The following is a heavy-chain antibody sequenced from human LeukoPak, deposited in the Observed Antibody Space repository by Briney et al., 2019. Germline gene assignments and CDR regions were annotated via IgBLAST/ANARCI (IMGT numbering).Heavy chain of an antibody. CDR1: GDTFTSYD. Sequence: GASVKVSCKASGDTFTSYDINWVRQATGQGLEWMGWMNPNSGNTGYAQKFQGRDTITRNTSISTAYMELSSLRSEDTAVYYCARGPVRQYELDYWGQGTLVTVSS. CDR2: MNPNSGNT. V-gene: IGHV1-8*03. CDR3: ARGPVRQYELDY. J-gene: IGHJ4*02. D-gene: IGHD1-7*01.